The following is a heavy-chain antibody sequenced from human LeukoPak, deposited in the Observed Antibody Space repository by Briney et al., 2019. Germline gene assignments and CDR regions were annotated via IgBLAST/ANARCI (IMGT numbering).Heavy chain of an antibody. Sequence: GGSLRLSCAASGFTFSNYEMNWVRQAPGKGLEWVSYISISGSTIYYADSVKGRFTLSRDNAKNSLYLQMNSLRAEDTAVYYCAREGVVVSAAVDYWGQGTLVTVSS. D-gene: IGHD2-2*01. CDR3: AREGVVVSAAVDY. J-gene: IGHJ4*02. CDR2: ISISGSTI. CDR1: GFTFSNYE. V-gene: IGHV3-48*03.